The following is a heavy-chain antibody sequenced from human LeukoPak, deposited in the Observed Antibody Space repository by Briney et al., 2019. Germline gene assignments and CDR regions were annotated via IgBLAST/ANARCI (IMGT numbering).Heavy chain of an antibody. V-gene: IGHV4-59*12. CDR2: IYYSGST. D-gene: IGHD4-23*01. J-gene: IGHJ4*02. CDR3: ARAHDGGNSRGLVDY. Sequence: SETLSLTCTVSGGSISSYYWSWIRQPPGKGLEWIGYIYYSGSTNYNPSLKSRVTISVDTSKNQFSLKLSSLTAADTAVYYCARAHDGGNSRGLVDYWGQGTLVTVSS. CDR1: GGSISSYY.